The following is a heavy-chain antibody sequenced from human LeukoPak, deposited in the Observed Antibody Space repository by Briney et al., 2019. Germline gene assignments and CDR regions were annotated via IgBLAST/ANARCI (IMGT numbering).Heavy chain of an antibody. CDR2: VNDSGGRT. D-gene: IGHD3-10*01. Sequence: GGSLRLSCAVSGLTLSNYGMSWVRQAPGKGREWVAGVNDSGGRTNYADSVKGRFTISRDNSKNTLYLQMNSLRAEDTAVYFCAKRGVVIRVILVGFHKEAYYFDSWGQGVVVTVSS. CDR1: GLTLSNYG. V-gene: IGHV3-23*01. J-gene: IGHJ4*02. CDR3: AKRGVVIRVILVGFHKEAYYFDS.